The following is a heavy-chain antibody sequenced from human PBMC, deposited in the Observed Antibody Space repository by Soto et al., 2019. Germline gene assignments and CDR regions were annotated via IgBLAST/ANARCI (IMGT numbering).Heavy chain of an antibody. D-gene: IGHD3-3*01. CDR1: GGSISSYY. CDR2: IYTSGST. CDR3: ARDSSYDFWSGYYSYYYGMDV. J-gene: IGHJ6*02. Sequence: PSETLSLTCTVSGGSISSYYWSWIRQPAGKGLEWIGRIYTSGSTNYNPSLKSRVTMSVDTSKNQFSLKLSSVTAADTAVYYCARDSSYDFWSGYYSYYYGMDVWGQGTTVTVSS. V-gene: IGHV4-4*07.